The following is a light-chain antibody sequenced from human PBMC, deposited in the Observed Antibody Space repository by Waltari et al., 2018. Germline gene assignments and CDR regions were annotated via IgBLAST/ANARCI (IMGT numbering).Light chain of an antibody. V-gene: IGKV3-15*01. CDR1: QSVSSN. CDR2: GAS. Sequence: PVTLSVSPGERATLFCRASQSVSSNLAWYQQKPGRGPRLLIYGASIRATGIPARFTGSGSGTEFTLTISRLQSEDFAVYFCQHYNNRPLTFGGGTKVEI. CDR3: QHYNNRPLT. J-gene: IGKJ4*01.